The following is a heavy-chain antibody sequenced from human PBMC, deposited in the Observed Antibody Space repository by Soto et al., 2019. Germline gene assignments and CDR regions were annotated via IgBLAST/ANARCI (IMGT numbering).Heavy chain of an antibody. V-gene: IGHV3-13*01. CDR3: ARVGLIEGALNAFDI. D-gene: IGHD2-15*01. CDR2: IGTAGDT. Sequence: EVQLVESGGGLVQPGGSLRLSCAASGFTFSSYDMHWVRQATGKGLEWVSAIGTAGDTYYPGSVKGRFTISRENAKNSLYLQMNSLRAEDTAVYYCARVGLIEGALNAFDIWGQGTMVTVSS. J-gene: IGHJ3*02. CDR1: GFTFSSYD.